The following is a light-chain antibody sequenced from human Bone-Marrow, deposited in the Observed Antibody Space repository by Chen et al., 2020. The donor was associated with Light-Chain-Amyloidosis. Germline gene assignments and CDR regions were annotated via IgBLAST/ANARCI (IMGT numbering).Light chain of an antibody. V-gene: IGLV2-14*03. Sequence: QSALTQPASVSASPGQSITIYCTGSSSDVGGYDYVSWYQQHPGKAPKLLIYDVRIRPSGVSNRCSGSKSGNTASLAISGLLTEDEAADYCSSYTSSSAPVVFGGGTKLTVL. CDR2: DVR. CDR3: SSYTSSSAPVV. J-gene: IGLJ2*01. CDR1: SSDVGGYDY.